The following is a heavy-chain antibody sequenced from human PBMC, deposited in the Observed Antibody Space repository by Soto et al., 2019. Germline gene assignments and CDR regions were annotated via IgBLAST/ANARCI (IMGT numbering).Heavy chain of an antibody. J-gene: IGHJ4*01. CDR1: GYTFTGYY. D-gene: IGHD3-10*01. V-gene: IGHV1-2*02. CDR2: INPNSGGT. Sequence: PGASVKVSCKTSGYTFTGYYIHWVRQAPGQGLEWMGWINPNSGGTDYAQKFQGRVTMTRDTSISTVYMELNRLRSDDTAVYYCARDQGVTSELFNYWGHGSLVTVSS. CDR3: ARDQGVTSELFNY.